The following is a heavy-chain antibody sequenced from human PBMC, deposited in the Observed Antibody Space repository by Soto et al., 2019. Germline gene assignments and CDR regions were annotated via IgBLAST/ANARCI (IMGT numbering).Heavy chain of an antibody. V-gene: IGHV3-30*18. J-gene: IGHJ4*02. CDR1: GFTFSSFG. CDR3: AKDRGWSSADLDY. Sequence: QVQLVESGGGVVQPGRSLRLSCAASGFTFSSFGMHWVRQVPGKRLEWVALISYDGSKKYYADSVKGRFTISRDKSKNTLYLQMNSLRVEDTAVYYCAKDRGWSSADLDYWGQGTLVTVSS. D-gene: IGHD6-25*01. CDR2: ISYDGSKK.